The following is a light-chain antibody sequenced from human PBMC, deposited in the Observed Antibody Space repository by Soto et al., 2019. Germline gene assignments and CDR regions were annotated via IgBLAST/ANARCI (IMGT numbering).Light chain of an antibody. J-gene: IGKJ1*01. Sequence: EIVLTQSPATLSLSPGARAPLSCRASQSVSTYLAWYQQKPGQAPRLLIYGASSRATGIPDRFSGSGSGTDFTLTISRLEPEDFAVFYCQQYGGSPWTFGQGTKVDIK. V-gene: IGKV3-20*01. CDR1: QSVSTY. CDR3: QQYGGSPWT. CDR2: GAS.